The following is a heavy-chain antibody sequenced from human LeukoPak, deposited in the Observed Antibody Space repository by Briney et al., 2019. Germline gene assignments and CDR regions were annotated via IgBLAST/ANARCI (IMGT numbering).Heavy chain of an antibody. CDR2: IYYRGGT. Sequence: SETLSLTCTVSGGSSGDYYWSRIRQPPGKGLEWIGYIYYRGGTNYNPSLEGRVTISGDTSKSEFSLKLTSLTAADTAVYYCARGRLIVTPAIYYFESWGQGTLVTVSS. J-gene: IGHJ4*02. CDR1: GGSSGDYY. V-gene: IGHV4-59*08. CDR3: ARGRLIVTPAIYYFES. D-gene: IGHD2-21*02.